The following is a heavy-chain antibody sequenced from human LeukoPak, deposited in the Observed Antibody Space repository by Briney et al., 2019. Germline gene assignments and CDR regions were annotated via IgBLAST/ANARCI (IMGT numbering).Heavy chain of an antibody. J-gene: IGHJ5*02. Sequence: SETLFLTCAVYGGSFSGYYWTWIRQPPGKGLEWIGEINHSGSTNYNPSLKSRVTLSVDTSKSQFSLKLSSVTAADTAIYFCARRGLRFLESVKYSWFDPWGQGTLVTVSS. V-gene: IGHV4-34*01. CDR2: INHSGST. D-gene: IGHD3-3*01. CDR1: GGSFSGYY. CDR3: ARRGLRFLESVKYSWFDP.